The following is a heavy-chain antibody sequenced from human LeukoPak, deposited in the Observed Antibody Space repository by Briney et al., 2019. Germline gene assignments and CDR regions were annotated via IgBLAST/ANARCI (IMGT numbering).Heavy chain of an antibody. CDR1: GYTFTGYY. CDR2: INPNSGGT. D-gene: IGHD1/OR15-1a*01. V-gene: IGHV1-2*02. J-gene: IGHJ4*02. Sequence: ASVKVSCKASGYTFTGYYMHWVRQAPGQGLEWMGWINPNSGGTNYAQKFQGRVTMTRDTSISTAYMELSSLRSDDTAVYYCARGDRNNRGHQPGYYFDYWGQGTLVTVSS. CDR3: ARGDRNNRGHQPGYYFDY.